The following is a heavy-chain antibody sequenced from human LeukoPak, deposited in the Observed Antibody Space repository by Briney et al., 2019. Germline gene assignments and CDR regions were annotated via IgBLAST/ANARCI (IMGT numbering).Heavy chain of an antibody. CDR1: AYTFTNYA. CDR3: ARSGGSGRYRWDY. CDR2: IATNTGNP. Sequence: ASVKVSCKASAYTFTNYAMNWVRQAPGQGLEWMGWIATNTGNPTYAQGFRGRFVFSLDTSVNTAYLQITSLEAEDTAVYYCARSGGSGRYRWDYWGQETLVTVSS. J-gene: IGHJ4*02. D-gene: IGHD3-10*01. V-gene: IGHV7-4-1*02.